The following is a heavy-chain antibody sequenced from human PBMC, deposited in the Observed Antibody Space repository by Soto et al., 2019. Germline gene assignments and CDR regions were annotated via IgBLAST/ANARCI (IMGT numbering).Heavy chain of an antibody. CDR3: AKDLLGWSEIYYYYYGMDV. CDR2: ISYDGSNK. D-gene: IGHD2-15*01. CDR1: GFTFSSYG. Sequence: GGSLRLSCAASGFTFSSYGMHWVRQAPGKGLEWVAVISYDGSNKYYADSVKGRFTISRDNSKNTLYLQMNSLRAEDTAVYYCAKDLLGWSEIYYYYYGMDVWGQGTTVTVSS. J-gene: IGHJ6*02. V-gene: IGHV3-30*18.